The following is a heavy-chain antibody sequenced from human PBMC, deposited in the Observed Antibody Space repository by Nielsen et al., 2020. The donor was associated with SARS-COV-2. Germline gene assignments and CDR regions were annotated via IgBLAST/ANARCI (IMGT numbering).Heavy chain of an antibody. CDR2: IYYSGST. Sequence: SETLSLTCTVSGGSISSYYWSWIRQPPGKGLEWIGYIYYSGSTNYNPSLKSRVTISVDTSKNQFSLKLSSVTAADTAVYYCASHLRITIFGVVITGPFDYWGQGTLVTVSS. CDR3: ASHLRITIFGVVITGPFDY. V-gene: IGHV4-59*08. D-gene: IGHD3-3*01. J-gene: IGHJ4*02. CDR1: GGSISSYY.